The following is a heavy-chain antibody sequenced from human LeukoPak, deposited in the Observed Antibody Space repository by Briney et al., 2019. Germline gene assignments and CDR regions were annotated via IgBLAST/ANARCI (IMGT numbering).Heavy chain of an antibody. V-gene: IGHV1-69*13. Sequence: ASVKVSCKASGYTFTSYDINWVRQAPGQGLEWMGGIIPIFGTANYAQKFQGRVTITADESTSTAYMELSSLRSEDTAVYYCARETDYWGQGTLVTVSS. CDR3: ARETDY. CDR1: GYTFTSYD. J-gene: IGHJ4*02. CDR2: IIPIFGTA.